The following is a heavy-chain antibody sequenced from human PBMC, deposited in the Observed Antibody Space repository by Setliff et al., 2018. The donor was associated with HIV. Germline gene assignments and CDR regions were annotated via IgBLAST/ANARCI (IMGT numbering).Heavy chain of an antibody. CDR3: ARSRTDPPSYYHFYKVDF. Sequence: ASVKVSCKGSGYRFTFAAINWVRQAPGQGLEWMGWINTKTETPTYAQGFTGRFVFSLDTSVDTAYLHINNLKADDSAVYYCARSRTDPPSYYHFYKVDFWGKGTTVTVSS. J-gene: IGHJ6*04. V-gene: IGHV7-4-1*02. CDR1: GYRFTFAA. D-gene: IGHD3-10*01. CDR2: INTKTETP.